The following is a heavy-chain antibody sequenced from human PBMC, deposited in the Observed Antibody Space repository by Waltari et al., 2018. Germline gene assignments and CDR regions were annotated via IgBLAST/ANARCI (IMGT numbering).Heavy chain of an antibody. Sequence: ELQLVESGGGLVKPGESLQLPWAASGFTLSYYITTWVRQRPGKGLEWVASISGDGRYVYYADSVKGRLTVSSDKAKNGLFLQVSSLTVEDTAVYYCARDSGGTIFGVGNWFDPWGQGTLVSVSS. D-gene: IGHD3-3*01. CDR1: GFTLSYYI. CDR3: ARDSGGTIFGVGNWFDP. J-gene: IGHJ5*02. V-gene: IGHV3-21*02. CDR2: ISGDGRYV.